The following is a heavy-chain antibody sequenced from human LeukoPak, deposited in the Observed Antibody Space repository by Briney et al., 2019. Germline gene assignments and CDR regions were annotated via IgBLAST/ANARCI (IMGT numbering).Heavy chain of an antibody. V-gene: IGHV1-69*13. D-gene: IGHD3-22*01. CDR2: IIPIFGTA. J-gene: IGHJ4*02. Sequence: ASVKVSCKASGGTFSSYAISWVRQAPGQGLQWMGGIIPIFGTANYAQKFQGRVTITADESTSTAYMELSSLRSEDTAVYYCASGDSSGPIDYWGQGTLVTVSS. CDR1: GGTFSSYA. CDR3: ASGDSSGPIDY.